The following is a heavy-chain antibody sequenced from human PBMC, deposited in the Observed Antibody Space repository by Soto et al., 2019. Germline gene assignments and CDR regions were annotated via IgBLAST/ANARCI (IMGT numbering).Heavy chain of an antibody. CDR1: GFRFSDHW. V-gene: IGHV3-7*01. J-gene: IGHJ4*01. D-gene: IGHD3-22*01. Sequence: EVQLVESGGGLVQPGGSLRLSCAASGFRFSDHWMSWVRQAPGKGLEWVANIKQDGSEKYYVDSVKGRFTISRDNAKNSLYLQMNNLGADETALFYCATDYLGYWGHGTLVTVSS. CDR2: IKQDGSEK. CDR3: ATDYLGY.